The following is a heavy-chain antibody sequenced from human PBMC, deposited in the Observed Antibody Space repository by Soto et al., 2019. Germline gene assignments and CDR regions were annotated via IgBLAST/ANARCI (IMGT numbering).Heavy chain of an antibody. CDR1: GFTFSSYW. CDR2: IKEDGSER. Sequence: EVQLVESGGGLVQPGGSLRLSCAASGFTFSSYWMSWVRQAPGKGLEWVANIKEDGSERYYVDSVKGRFTISRDNAKNSIYLQMKSLRAEDTAVYYCERANGADKEDYWGQGTLVTVSS. J-gene: IGHJ4*02. CDR3: ERANGADKEDY. V-gene: IGHV3-7*04. D-gene: IGHD3-10*01.